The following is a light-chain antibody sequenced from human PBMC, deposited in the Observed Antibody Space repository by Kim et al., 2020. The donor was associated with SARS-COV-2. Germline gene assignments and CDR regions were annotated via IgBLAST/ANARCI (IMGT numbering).Light chain of an antibody. CDR2: DAS. J-gene: IGKJ1*01. Sequence: DIVLTQSPATLSLSPGDRATLSCRASQSVTKYLASYQHKPGQTPRLLIYDASNRATGIPARFSGSGSGTDFILTISSLEPEDFAVYYCQQCSHWPRTFGQGTKVDIK. V-gene: IGKV3-11*01. CDR1: QSVTKY. CDR3: QQCSHWPRT.